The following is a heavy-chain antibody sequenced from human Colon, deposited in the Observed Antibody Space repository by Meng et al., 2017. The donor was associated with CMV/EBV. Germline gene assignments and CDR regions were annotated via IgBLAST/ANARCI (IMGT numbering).Heavy chain of an antibody. CDR3: ARTPYCGSTSCYYGGPARLYYFDY. V-gene: IGHV3-11*01. D-gene: IGHD2-2*01. Sequence: ISWGSRGPGKGVEWVSSSSSSGNGMYYAGSVKGRFTISRDDDKHSLNLQMNSLKAEGTAVYYWARTPYCGSTSCYYGGPARLYYFDYWGQGTLVTVSS. J-gene: IGHJ4*02. CDR2: SSSSGNGM.